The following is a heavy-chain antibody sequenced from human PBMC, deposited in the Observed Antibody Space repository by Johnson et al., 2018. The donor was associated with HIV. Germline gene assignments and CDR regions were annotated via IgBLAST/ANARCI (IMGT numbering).Heavy chain of an antibody. CDR3: TTEILVRAFDI. CDR2: ISYDGTYK. D-gene: IGHD2-8*02. V-gene: IGHV3-30*04. Sequence: QVQLVESGGGMVQPGRSLRLSCAASGFTFTTYALHWVRRAPGKGLECVAVISYDGTYKYYADSVKGRFTISRDNSGNTLYLEMNSLRAEDTAVYYCTTEILVRAFDIWGQGTMVTVS. J-gene: IGHJ3*02. CDR1: GFTFTTYA.